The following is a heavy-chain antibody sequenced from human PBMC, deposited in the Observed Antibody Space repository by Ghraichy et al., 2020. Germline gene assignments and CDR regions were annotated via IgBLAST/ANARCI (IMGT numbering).Heavy chain of an antibody. CDR3: ARGRITMVRGVMFSRWFDP. Sequence: SETLSLTCAVYGGSFSGYYWSWIRQPPGKGLEWIGEINHSGSTNYNPSLKSRVTISVDTSKNQFSLKLSSVTAADTAVYYCARGRITMVRGVMFSRWFDPWGQGTLVSVSS. J-gene: IGHJ5*02. CDR2: INHSGST. V-gene: IGHV4-34*01. D-gene: IGHD3-10*01. CDR1: GGSFSGYY.